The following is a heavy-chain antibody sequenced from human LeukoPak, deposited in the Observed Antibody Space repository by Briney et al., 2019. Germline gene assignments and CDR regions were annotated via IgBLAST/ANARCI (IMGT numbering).Heavy chain of an antibody. CDR3: AKDSPYCTNGVCYSNNWFDP. Sequence: PGGSLRLSCAASGFTFSRYWMSWVRQAPGKGLEWVANMREDGSEKYYVDSVKGRFTISRDNAKNSLYLQMNSLRAEDTAVYYCAKDSPYCTNGVCYSNNWFDPWGQGTLVTVSS. D-gene: IGHD2-8*01. V-gene: IGHV3-7*03. CDR2: MREDGSEK. J-gene: IGHJ5*02. CDR1: GFTFSRYW.